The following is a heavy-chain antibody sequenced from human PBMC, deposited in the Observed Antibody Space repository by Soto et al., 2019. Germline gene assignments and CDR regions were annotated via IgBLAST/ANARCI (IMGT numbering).Heavy chain of an antibody. CDR3: AKLRRGYYGDYRSGWCDP. Sequence: EVQLLESGGGLVQPGGSLRLSCAASGFTFSSYAMSWVRQAPGKGLEWVSAISGSGGSTYYADSVKGRFTISRDNSKNTLYLQMNSLRAEDTAVYYCAKLRRGYYGDYRSGWCDPWGQGTLVTVSS. CDR1: GFTFSSYA. D-gene: IGHD4-17*01. CDR2: ISGSGGST. V-gene: IGHV3-23*01. J-gene: IGHJ5*02.